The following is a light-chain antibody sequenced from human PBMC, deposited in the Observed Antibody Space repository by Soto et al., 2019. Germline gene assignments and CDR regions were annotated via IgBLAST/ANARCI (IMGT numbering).Light chain of an antibody. CDR1: QSVSSSY. CDR2: GAS. CDR3: QHKGSPPYT. J-gene: IGKJ2*01. V-gene: IGKV3-20*01. Sequence: EIVLTQSPGTLSLSPGERATLSCRASQSVSSSYLAWYQQKPGQAPRLLIYGASSRATGIPDRFSGSGSGKDLILTFSRLELEDLEVYSCQHKGSPPYTFARGPSWRSN.